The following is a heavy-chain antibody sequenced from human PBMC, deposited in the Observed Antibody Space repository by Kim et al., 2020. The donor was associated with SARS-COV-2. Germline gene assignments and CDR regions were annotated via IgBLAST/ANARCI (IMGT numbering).Heavy chain of an antibody. J-gene: IGHJ4*02. V-gene: IGHV3-9*01. CDR1: GFTFGDYA. Sequence: GGSLRLSCAASGFTFGDYAMHWVRQAPGKGLEWVSGISWNSGSIGYADSVKGRFTISRDNAKNSLYLQMNSLRAEDTALYYCAKDISNAAARPVDYWGQGTLVTVSS. D-gene: IGHD6-6*01. CDR3: AKDISNAAARPVDY. CDR2: ISWNSGSI.